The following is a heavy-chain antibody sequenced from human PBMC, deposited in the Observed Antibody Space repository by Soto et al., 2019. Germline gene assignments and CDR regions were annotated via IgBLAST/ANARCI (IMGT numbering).Heavy chain of an antibody. CDR1: GFTFSSYA. CDR3: AKDRGIAARRGNWFDP. D-gene: IGHD6-6*01. CDR2: ISGSGGST. Sequence: EVQLVESGGGLVKPGGSLRLSCAASGFTFSSYAMSWVRQAPGKGLDWVSAISGSGGSTYYADSVKGRFTIARDNSKNTLYLQMNSLRAEDTAVYYCAKDRGIAARRGNWFDPWGQGTLVTVSS. J-gene: IGHJ5*02. V-gene: IGHV3-23*04.